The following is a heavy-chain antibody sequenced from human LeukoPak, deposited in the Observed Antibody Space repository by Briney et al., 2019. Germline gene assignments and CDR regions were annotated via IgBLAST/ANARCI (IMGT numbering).Heavy chain of an antibody. V-gene: IGHV4-59*01. CDR3: ARGRGTMVRGVPLGMDV. CDR2: IYYSGST. Sequence: PSETLSLTCTVSGGSISSYYWSWIRQPPGKGLEWIGYIYYSGSTNYNPSLKSRVTISVDTSKNQFSLKLSPVTAADTAVYYCARGRGTMVRGVPLGMDVWGQGTTVTVSS. CDR1: GGSISSYY. D-gene: IGHD3-10*01. J-gene: IGHJ6*02.